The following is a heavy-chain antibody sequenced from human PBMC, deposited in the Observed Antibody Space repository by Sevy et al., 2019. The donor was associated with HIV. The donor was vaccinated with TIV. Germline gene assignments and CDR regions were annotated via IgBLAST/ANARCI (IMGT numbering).Heavy chain of an antibody. V-gene: IGHV3-21*01. CDR3: AREEVDIDRISDGGIDC. CDR2: ISSSSGYI. Sequence: GGSLRLPFVASGFTFTNKNMNWFRQAQGKGREGSSSISSSSGYIYYADSVKGRFTISRDNAKNSLYLQMNSLRAEDTAVYYCAREEVDIDRISDGGIDCWGQGTLVTVSS. D-gene: IGHD2-15*01. J-gene: IGHJ4*02. CDR1: GFTFTNKN.